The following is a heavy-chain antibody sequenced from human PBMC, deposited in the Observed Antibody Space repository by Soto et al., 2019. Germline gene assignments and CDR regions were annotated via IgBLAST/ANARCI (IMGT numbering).Heavy chain of an antibody. J-gene: IGHJ1*01. CDR3: ARHSGVAEDGTD. CDR2: IKPSGSN. CDR1: GGSFSTYY. V-gene: IGHV4-34*01. D-gene: IGHD6-13*01. Sequence: PSETLSLTCVVSGGSFSTYYYNWIRQSPGKGLEWIGEIKPSGSNNYSPSLKSRVTMSLDTSKNQSSLKLTSVTAADTAVYYCARHSGVAEDGTDWGQGTLVTVS.